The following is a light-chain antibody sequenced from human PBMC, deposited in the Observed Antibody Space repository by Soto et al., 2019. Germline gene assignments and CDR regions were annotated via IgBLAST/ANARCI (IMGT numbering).Light chain of an antibody. CDR1: QTINNY. CDR2: AAS. J-gene: IGKJ1*01. V-gene: IGKV1-39*01. CDR3: QQSFTIPWT. Sequence: DIQMTQSPSSLSASVGDRVTITCPASQTINNYLNRYQQKPGKAPKLLIYAASSLRSGVPSRFSGSAAGTDFTLTISSLQPENSATYYCQQSFTIPWTFGQGTKVEVK.